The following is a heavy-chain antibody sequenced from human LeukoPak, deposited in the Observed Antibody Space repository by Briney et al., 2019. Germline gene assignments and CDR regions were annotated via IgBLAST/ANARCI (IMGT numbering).Heavy chain of an antibody. Sequence: PGGSLRLSCAASGFTFSSYWMHWVRQAPGMGLVWVSRINTDGSSTSYADSVKGRSTISRDNAKNTLYLQMNSLRAEDTAVYYRAREVATNDDAFDIWGQGTMVTVSS. CDR2: INTDGSST. CDR1: GFTFSSYW. V-gene: IGHV3-74*01. D-gene: IGHD5-12*01. CDR3: AREVATNDDAFDI. J-gene: IGHJ3*02.